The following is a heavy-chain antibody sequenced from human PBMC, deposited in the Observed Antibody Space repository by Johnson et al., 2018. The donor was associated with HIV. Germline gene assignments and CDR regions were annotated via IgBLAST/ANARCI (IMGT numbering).Heavy chain of an antibody. V-gene: IGHV3-30*18. CDR1: GFTFSNHA. J-gene: IGHJ3*02. D-gene: IGHD4-23*01. CDR3: AKSPGKDHGGNSGAFHI. CDR2: ISYDGSKR. Sequence: QVQLVESGGGVVQPGKSLRLSCAASGFTFSNHAIHWVRQAPGKGLEWVAVISYDGSKRYYADSVRGRFTISRDNSKNTLYLQVNGLRVEDTAVYYCAKSPGKDHGGNSGAFHIWGQGTMVTVSS.